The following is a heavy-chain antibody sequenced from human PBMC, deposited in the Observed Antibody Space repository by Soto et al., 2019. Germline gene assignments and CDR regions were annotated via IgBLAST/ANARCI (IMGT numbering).Heavy chain of an antibody. J-gene: IGHJ3*02. Sequence: SVEVCWKACGYTVATRGRSWLRQDHGQGLEWMGWINADKQKTKLAQRLQDRVTMTTDTSTSTAYMELRSLGSDDTAVYYCARGVRSDYDDMYDAFDIWGQGTKVTVSS. CDR1: GYTVATRG. CDR3: ARGVRSDYDDMYDAFDI. CDR2: INADKQKT. D-gene: IGHD3-22*01. V-gene: IGHV1-18*01.